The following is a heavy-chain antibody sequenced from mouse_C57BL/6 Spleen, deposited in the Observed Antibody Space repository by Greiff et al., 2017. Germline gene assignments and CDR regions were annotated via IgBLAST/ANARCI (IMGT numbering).Heavy chain of an antibody. CDR1: GYSITSDY. V-gene: IGHV3-8*01. Sequence: EVHLVESGPGLAKPSQTLSLTCSVTGYSITSDYWNWIRTFPGNKLEYMGYISYSGSTYYNPSLKSRISITRDTSKNQYYLQLNSVTTEDTATYYCARSRYDREYFDYWGQGTTLTVSS. J-gene: IGHJ2*01. D-gene: IGHD2-3*01. CDR2: ISYSGST. CDR3: ARSRYDREYFDY.